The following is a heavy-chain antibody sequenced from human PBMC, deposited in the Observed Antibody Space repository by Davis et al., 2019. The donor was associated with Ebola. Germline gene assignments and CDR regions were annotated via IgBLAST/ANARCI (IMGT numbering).Heavy chain of an antibody. Sequence: GESLKISCAASGFTFSSYSMNWVRQAPGKGLEWVSYISSSSSTIYYADSVKGRFTISRDNSKNTLYLQMNSLRAEDTAVYYCAKRITGYYYGMDVWGQGTTVTVSS. V-gene: IGHV3-48*01. CDR2: ISSSSSTI. CDR1: GFTFSSYS. J-gene: IGHJ6*02. D-gene: IGHD3-16*01. CDR3: AKRITGYYYGMDV.